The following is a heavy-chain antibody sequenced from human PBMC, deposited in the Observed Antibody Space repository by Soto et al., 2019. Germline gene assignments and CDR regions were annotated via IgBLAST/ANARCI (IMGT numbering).Heavy chain of an antibody. J-gene: IGHJ4*02. CDR3: ARETHYYAA. D-gene: IGHD3-10*01. CDR2: INEDGSQY. Sequence: EMQLVDSGGGLVQPGDSLRLSCAASGFSFSNYWMAWVRQAPGKGLEWVANINEDGSQYTYVESVKGRFTISRDNAKKSLYLKMSGLRAEDPAVYYGARETHYYAAWGQGTLVTVSS. V-gene: IGHV3-7*04. CDR1: GFSFSNYW.